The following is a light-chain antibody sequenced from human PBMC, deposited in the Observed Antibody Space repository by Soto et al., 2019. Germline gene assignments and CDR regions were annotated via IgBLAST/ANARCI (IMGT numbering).Light chain of an antibody. CDR2: GAS. J-gene: IGKJ2*01. CDR3: QQYNNWPIYT. CDR1: QSVSSY. Sequence: EIVLTQSPATLSLSPGERATLSCRASQSVSSYLAWYQQKPGQAPRLLIYGASTRATGIPDRFSGSGSGTEFTLTISSLQSGDFAVYYCQQYNNWPIYTFGQGTKLEIK. V-gene: IGKV3-15*01.